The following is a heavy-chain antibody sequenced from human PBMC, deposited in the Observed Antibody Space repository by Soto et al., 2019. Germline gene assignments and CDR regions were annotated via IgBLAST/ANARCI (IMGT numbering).Heavy chain of an antibody. V-gene: IGHV1-18*01. D-gene: IGHD5-12*01. J-gene: IGHJ4*02. CDR2: ISAYNGNT. CDR3: ARDLGVYSGYDSPTHGY. Sequence: ASVKVSCKASGCTFSNYGIHWVRQAPGQGLEWMGWISAYNGNTNYAQKLQGRVTMTTDTSTSTAYMELRSLRSDDTAVYYCARDLGVYSGYDSPTHGYWGQGTLVTVSS. CDR1: GCTFSNYG.